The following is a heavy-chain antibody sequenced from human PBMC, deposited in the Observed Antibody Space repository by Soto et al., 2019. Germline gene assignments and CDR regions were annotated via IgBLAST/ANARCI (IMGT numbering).Heavy chain of an antibody. J-gene: IGHJ4*01. CDR2: IKQDGSEK. CDR1: GFTFSRYW. D-gene: IGHD6-19*01. Sequence: LRLSCAASGFTFSRYWMSWVRQAPGKGLEWVVNIKQDGSEKYYMDSVRGRFTVSRDNAKNSLYLQMSSLRAEDTAVYFCSRVAYGNGWIYDYWGQGSLVTVSS. V-gene: IGHV3-7*01. CDR3: SRVAYGNGWIYDY.